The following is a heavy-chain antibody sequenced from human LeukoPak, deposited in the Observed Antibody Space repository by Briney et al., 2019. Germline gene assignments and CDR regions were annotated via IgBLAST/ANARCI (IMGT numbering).Heavy chain of an antibody. V-gene: IGHV3-33*06. CDR2: IWYDGSNK. Sequence: PGRSVRLSCAASGFTFSSYGMHWLRQAPGKGLEGVAVIWYDGSNKYYADSVKGRFTISRDNSKNTLYLQMNSLRAEDTAVYYCAKDHLSYGGNSGIDYWGQGTLVTVSS. D-gene: IGHD4-23*01. J-gene: IGHJ4*02. CDR3: AKDHLSYGGNSGIDY. CDR1: GFTFSSYG.